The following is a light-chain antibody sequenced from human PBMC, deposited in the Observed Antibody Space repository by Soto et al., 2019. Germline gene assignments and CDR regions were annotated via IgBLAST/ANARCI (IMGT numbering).Light chain of an antibody. CDR1: HSNIGSNY. V-gene: IGLV1-47*02. CDR3: AAWDDGLNGVV. J-gene: IGLJ7*01. CDR2: NDN. Sequence: QSVLTQPPSASGTPGQRVTVSCSGSHSNIGSNYVYWYQQLPGTAPRLLIYNDNQRSSGVPDRFSGSQSGTSASLAISDLRADDEAAYHCAAWDDGLNGVVFGGGTQLTVL.